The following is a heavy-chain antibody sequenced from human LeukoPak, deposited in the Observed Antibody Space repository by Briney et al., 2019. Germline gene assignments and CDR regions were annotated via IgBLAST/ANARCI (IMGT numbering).Heavy chain of an antibody. CDR2: ISGSGGST. V-gene: IGHV3-23*01. CDR1: GFIFSTYA. CDR3: AKDEGILTGFSLHYYFDY. J-gene: IGHJ4*02. D-gene: IGHD3-9*01. Sequence: GSLRLSCATSGFIFSTYALSWVRQAPGKGLEWASSISGSGGSTYHADSVKGRFTISRDNSKNTLYLQMNGLRAEDTAVYYCAKDEGILTGFSLHYYFDYWGQGTLVTVSS.